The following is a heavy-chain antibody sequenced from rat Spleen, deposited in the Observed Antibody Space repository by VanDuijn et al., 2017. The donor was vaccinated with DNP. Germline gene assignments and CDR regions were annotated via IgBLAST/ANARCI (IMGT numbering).Heavy chain of an antibody. CDR2: ISYDGSRT. V-gene: IGHV5-7*01. J-gene: IGHJ2*01. CDR1: GFTFSNSD. D-gene: IGHD1-2*01. CDR3: ASWSPIAPISTSNY. Sequence: EVQLVESGGGLVQPGRSMKLSCAASGFTFSNSDMAWVRQAPKKGLEWVATISYDGSRTYYRDSVKGRFTISRDNAENTVYLQMNSLRSEDTATYYCASWSPIAPISTSNYWGQGVMVTVSS.